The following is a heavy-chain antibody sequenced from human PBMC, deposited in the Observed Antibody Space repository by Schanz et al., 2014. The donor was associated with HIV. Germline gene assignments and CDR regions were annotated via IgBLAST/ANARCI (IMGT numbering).Heavy chain of an antibody. D-gene: IGHD5-18*01. CDR1: GFIFDDYA. V-gene: IGHV3-9*01. J-gene: IGHJ6*02. CDR2: ISWNSDSK. Sequence: VQLVQSGGGLVQSGTSLRLSCAASGFIFDDYAMHWARQAPGKGLEWVSGISWNSDSKGYADSVKGRFTISRDNAKNSLYLQMNSLRAEDTALYYCAKDRGVVSGMVTNYYYGMDVWGQGTTVTVSS. CDR3: AKDRGVVSGMVTNYYYGMDV.